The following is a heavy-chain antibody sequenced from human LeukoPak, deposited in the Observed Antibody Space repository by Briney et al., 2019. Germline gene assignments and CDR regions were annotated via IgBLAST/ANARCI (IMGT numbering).Heavy chain of an antibody. V-gene: IGHV3-23*01. CDR1: GFTFSSYA. J-gene: IGHJ4*02. Sequence: GGSLRLSCAASGFTFSSYAMSWVRQAPGKGLEWVSAISGSGGSTYYADSVKGRFTISRDNSKNTLYLQMNSLRAEDTAVYYCARDRTYYDFWSGPGDWGQGTLVTVSS. CDR2: ISGSGGST. CDR3: ARDRTYYDFWSGPGD. D-gene: IGHD3-3*01.